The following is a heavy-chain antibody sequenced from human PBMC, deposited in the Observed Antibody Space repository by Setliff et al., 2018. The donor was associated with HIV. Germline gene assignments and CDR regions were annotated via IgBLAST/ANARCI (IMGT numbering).Heavy chain of an antibody. Sequence: SETLSLTCTVSGGSISSSSYYWGWIRQPPGKGLEGIGRIHESGSTHYNPSLKSRVTISVDTSKNQFSLKLSSVTAADTAVYYCGNQAVVPADMDYYYYIDVWGKGTTVTVSS. V-gene: IGHV4-39*01. CDR3: GNQAVVPADMDYYYYIDV. D-gene: IGHD2-2*01. CDR1: GGSISSSSYY. J-gene: IGHJ6*03. CDR2: IHESGST.